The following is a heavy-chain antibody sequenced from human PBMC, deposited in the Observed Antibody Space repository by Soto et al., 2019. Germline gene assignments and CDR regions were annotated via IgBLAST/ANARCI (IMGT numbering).Heavy chain of an antibody. CDR2: IRGISSNT. D-gene: IGHD5-12*01. V-gene: IGHV3-23*01. CDR3: AKVRRDGYTTYDS. Sequence: GGSLRLSCAASGFTFSNCAMSWVRQAPGKGLEWVSSIRGISSNTHYTDSVKGRFTISRDNSRNTLYLEMNSLRAEDTAVYYCAKVRRDGYTTYDSWGQGALVTVSS. CDR1: GFTFSNCA. J-gene: IGHJ4*02.